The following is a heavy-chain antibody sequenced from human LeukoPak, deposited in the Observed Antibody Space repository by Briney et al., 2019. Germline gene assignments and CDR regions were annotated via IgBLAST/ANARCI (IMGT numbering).Heavy chain of an antibody. CDR2: ISAFNGNTNYGNT. CDR3: ARQKYGAVYYFDY. Sequence: ASVKVSCKASGYTFTSYGISWVRQAPGQGLEWMGWISAFNGNTNYGNTNYAQKLQGRVTMTTDTSTSTAYVELRSLRSDDTAVYYCARQKYGAVYYFDYWGQGTLVTVSS. CDR1: GYTFTSYG. J-gene: IGHJ4*02. D-gene: IGHD2-2*01. V-gene: IGHV1-18*01.